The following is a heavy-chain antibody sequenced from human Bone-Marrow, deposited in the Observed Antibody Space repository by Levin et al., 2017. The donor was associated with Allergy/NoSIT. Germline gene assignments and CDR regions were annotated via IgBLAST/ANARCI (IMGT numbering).Heavy chain of an antibody. J-gene: IGHJ3*01. CDR1: GFIVSNSY. V-gene: IGHV3-53*01. Sequence: QAGGSLRLSCAASGFIVSNSYMSWVRQAPEKGLEWVAVMHSGGSSYYADSVKGRFTISRDNSKNTLNLQMNSLRPEDTAVYFCARDRPGTTSWFAFDVWGEGTKVTVSS. D-gene: IGHD2-2*01. CDR3: ARDRPGTTSWFAFDV. CDR2: MHSGGSS.